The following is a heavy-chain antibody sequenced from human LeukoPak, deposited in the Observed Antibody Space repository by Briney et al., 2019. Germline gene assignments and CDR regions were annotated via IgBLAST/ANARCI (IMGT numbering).Heavy chain of an antibody. J-gene: IGHJ6*02. CDR2: ISPYNGYT. V-gene: IGHV1-18*01. CDR3: VREVTMVRGVITFYHYNGMDV. CDR1: GYTFTSYG. D-gene: IGHD3-10*01. Sequence: GASVKVSCKASGYTFTSYGISWVRQAPGQGLEWMGWISPYNGYTSYAQNFQGRVTMTTDASTSTAYIELRSLRSDDTAVYYCVREVTMVRGVITFYHYNGMDVWGQGTAVTVSS.